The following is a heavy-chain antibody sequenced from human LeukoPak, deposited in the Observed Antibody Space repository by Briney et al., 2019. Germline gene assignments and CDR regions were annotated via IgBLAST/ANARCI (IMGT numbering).Heavy chain of an antibody. V-gene: IGHV3-66*01. J-gene: IGHJ4*02. D-gene: IGHD6-19*01. Sequence: GGSLRLSCAASGVNVSTKYVNWVRQAPGKGLEWVSVMYSGGTTYYADSVKGRFTISRDNSKNTLYLQMNSLRAEDAAVYYCARDHAISGAGSGLDYWGQGTLVTVSS. CDR1: GVNVSTKY. CDR3: ARDHAISGAGSGLDY. CDR2: MYSGGTT.